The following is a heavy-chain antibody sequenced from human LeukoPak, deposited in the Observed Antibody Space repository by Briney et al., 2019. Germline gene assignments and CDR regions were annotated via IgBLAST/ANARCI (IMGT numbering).Heavy chain of an antibody. CDR3: ARDGSGWYGKIYWYFDL. CDR1: GFTFSSYW. D-gene: IGHD6-19*01. CDR2: IKQDGSEK. V-gene: IGHV3-7*01. J-gene: IGHJ2*01. Sequence: GGSLRLSCAASGFTFSSYWMSWVRQAPGKGLEWVANIKQDGSEKYYVDSVKGRFTISRDNAKNSLYLQMNSLRAEDTAVYYCARDGSGWYGKIYWYFDLWGRGTLVTVSS.